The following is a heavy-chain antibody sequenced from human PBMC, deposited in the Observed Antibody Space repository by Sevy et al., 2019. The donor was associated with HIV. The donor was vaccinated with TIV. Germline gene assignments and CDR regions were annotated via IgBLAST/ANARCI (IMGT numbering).Heavy chain of an antibody. CDR3: TRASLSTIFYYYGMDV. Sequence: GGSLRLSCTASGFTFGDYAMSWFRQAPGKGLEWVGFIRSKAYGGTTEYAASVKGRFTISREDSKSIAFLQMNGLKTEETAVYYCTRASLSTIFYYYGMDVWGQGTTVTVSS. J-gene: IGHJ6*02. CDR2: IRSKAYGGTT. CDR1: GFTFGDYA. V-gene: IGHV3-49*03. D-gene: IGHD3-3*01.